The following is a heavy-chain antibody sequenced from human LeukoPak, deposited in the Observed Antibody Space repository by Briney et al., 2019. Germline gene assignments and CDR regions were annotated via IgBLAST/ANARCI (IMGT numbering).Heavy chain of an antibody. CDR2: IYYSGGS. J-gene: IGHJ4*02. CDR1: GGFITNYY. CDR3: ARGQGYGLLNALDY. V-gene: IGHV4-59*01. D-gene: IGHD4-17*01. Sequence: SETLCLTCTVSGGFITNYYWGWIRQPPGKELEWIGYIYYSGGSNSNPSLKSRVSISVDTSKNHFSLNLTSVTAADMAVYYCARGQGYGLLNALDYWGQGTLVTVSS.